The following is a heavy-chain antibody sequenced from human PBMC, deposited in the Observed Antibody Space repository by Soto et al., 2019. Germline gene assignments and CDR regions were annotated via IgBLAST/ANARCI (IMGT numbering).Heavy chain of an antibody. D-gene: IGHD6-13*01. Sequence: XSVKVSCKASGYTFTGYYMHWVRQAPGQGLEWMGWINPNSGGTNYAQKFQGRVTMTRDTSISTAYMELSRLRSDDTAMYYCARVGYSRSWYPQHWFDPWGQGTLVTVSS. CDR3: ARVGYSRSWYPQHWFDP. CDR2: INPNSGGT. CDR1: GYTFTGYY. V-gene: IGHV1-2*02. J-gene: IGHJ5*02.